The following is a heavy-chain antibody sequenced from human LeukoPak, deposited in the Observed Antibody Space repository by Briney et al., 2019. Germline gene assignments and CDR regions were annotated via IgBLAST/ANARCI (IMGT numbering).Heavy chain of an antibody. J-gene: IGHJ4*02. D-gene: IGHD3-3*01. Sequence: SETLSLTCTVSGGSISSYYWSWIRQPAGKGLEWIGRIYTSGSTNYNPSLKSRVTISVDTSKNQFSLKLSSVTAADTAVYYCARDQTAGSGYYYFDYWGQGTLVTVSS. CDR2: IYTSGST. CDR3: ARDQTAGSGYYYFDY. V-gene: IGHV4-4*07. CDR1: GGSISSYY.